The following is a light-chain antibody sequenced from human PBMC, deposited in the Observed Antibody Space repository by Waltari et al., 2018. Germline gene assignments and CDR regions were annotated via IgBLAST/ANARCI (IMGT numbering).Light chain of an antibody. CDR1: QGVSNY. Sequence: DTQITLSPPSLSASLGDRFTITCRASQGVSNYLAGYHQKPGKVPKLLIYAASNLQSGVQSRFSGSGSGTDFTQPISSLQPEDVATYYCQKYNSAPWTFGPGTKVESK. V-gene: IGKV1-27*01. CDR3: QKYNSAPWT. CDR2: AAS. J-gene: IGKJ1*01.